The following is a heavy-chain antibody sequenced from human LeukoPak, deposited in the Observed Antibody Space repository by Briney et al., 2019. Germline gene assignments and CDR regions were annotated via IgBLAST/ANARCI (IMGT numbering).Heavy chain of an antibody. D-gene: IGHD4-17*01. J-gene: IGHJ4*02. CDR2: IYYSGST. CDR3: ARQTTVTTPGYFDC. CDR1: GGSISSSSYY. Sequence: SETLSLTCTVSGGSISSSSYYWGWIRQPPGKGLEWIGSIYYSGSTYYNPSLKSRVTISIDTSKNQFSLKLSSVTAADTAVYYCARQTTVTTPGYFDCWGQGTLVTVSS. V-gene: IGHV4-39*01.